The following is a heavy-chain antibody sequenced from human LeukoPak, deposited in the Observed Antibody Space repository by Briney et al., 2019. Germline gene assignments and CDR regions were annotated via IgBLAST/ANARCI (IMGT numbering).Heavy chain of an antibody. CDR2: IYPGDSDT. D-gene: IGHD3-10*01. CDR1: GYSFTSYW. CDR3: ARRPPLHDYYGSGSPDY. V-gene: IGHV5-51*01. Sequence: GESLKISCKGSGYSFTSYWIGWVRQMPGKGLEWMGIIYPGDSDTRYSPSFQGQVTISADKSISTAYLQWSSLKASDTAMYYCARRPPLHDYYGSGSPDYWGQGTLVTVSS. J-gene: IGHJ4*02.